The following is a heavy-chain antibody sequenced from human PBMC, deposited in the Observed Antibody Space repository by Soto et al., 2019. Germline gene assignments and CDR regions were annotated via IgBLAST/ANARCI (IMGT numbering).Heavy chain of an antibody. V-gene: IGHV4-34*01. D-gene: IGHD3-10*01. CDR2: INHSGST. J-gene: IGHJ4*02. Sequence: QVQLQQWGAGLLKPSETLSLTCAVYGGSFSGYYWSWIRQPPGKGLEWIGEINHSGSTNYNPSLKSRVTISVDPSKNQFSLKLSSVTAADTAVYYCASITMVRGVPFDYWGQGTLVTVSS. CDR3: ASITMVRGVPFDY. CDR1: GGSFSGYY.